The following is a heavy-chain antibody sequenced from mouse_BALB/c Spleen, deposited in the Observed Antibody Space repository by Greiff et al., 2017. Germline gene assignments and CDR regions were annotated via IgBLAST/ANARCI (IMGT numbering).Heavy chain of an antibody. CDR2: IDPENGDT. CDR3: NGYDAMDY. J-gene: IGHJ4*01. CDR1: GFNFNDYY. V-gene: IGHV14-4*02. Sequence: EVKLQESGAELVRSGASVKLSCTASGFNFNDYYMHWVKQRPEQGLEWIGWIDPENGDTEYAPKFQGKATMTADTSSNTAYQQLSSLTSEDTAVYYCNGYDAMDYWGQGTSVTVSA.